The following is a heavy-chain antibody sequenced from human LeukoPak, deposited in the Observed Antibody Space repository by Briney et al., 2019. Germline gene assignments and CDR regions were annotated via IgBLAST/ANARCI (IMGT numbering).Heavy chain of an antibody. CDR1: GGSISTGSDS. J-gene: IGHJ4*02. Sequence: SETLSLTCTVPGGSISTGSDSWGWIRQPPGKGLQWIGTFYYSGSTYYNPSLKSRVTISVDTSKNQFSLKLSSVTAADTAVYYCATSLGSLYYFDSWGQGTLVTVSS. CDR2: FYYSGST. D-gene: IGHD3-10*01. CDR3: ATSLGSLYYFDS. V-gene: IGHV4-39*01.